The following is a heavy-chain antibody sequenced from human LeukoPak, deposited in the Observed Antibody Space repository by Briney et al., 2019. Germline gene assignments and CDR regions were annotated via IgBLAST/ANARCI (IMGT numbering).Heavy chain of an antibody. CDR1: GFTFSHSW. CDR3: ARPPIGYSSGWYYFDY. J-gene: IGHJ4*02. CDR2: ISSDGSST. Sequence: GGSLRLSCAASGFTFSHSWMLWVRQGPGKGLVWVSRISSDGSSTSYADSVKGRFTISRDNAKNTLYLQMNSLRGEDTAVYYCARPPIGYSSGWYYFDYWGQGILVTVSS. V-gene: IGHV3-74*01. D-gene: IGHD6-19*01.